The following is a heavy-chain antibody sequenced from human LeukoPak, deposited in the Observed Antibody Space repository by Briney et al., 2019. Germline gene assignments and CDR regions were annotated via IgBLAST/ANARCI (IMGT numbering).Heavy chain of an antibody. Sequence: ASVKVSXKASGGTFSSYAISWVRQAPGQGLEWMGRIIPIFGTANYAQKFQGRVTITTDESTSTAYMELSSLRSEDTAVYYCASARMITFGGVIAEYXDAFXXXGQGTMVT. V-gene: IGHV1-69*05. CDR3: ASARMITFGGVIAEYXDAFXX. D-gene: IGHD3-16*02. J-gene: IGHJ3*01. CDR2: IIPIFGTA. CDR1: GGTFSSYA.